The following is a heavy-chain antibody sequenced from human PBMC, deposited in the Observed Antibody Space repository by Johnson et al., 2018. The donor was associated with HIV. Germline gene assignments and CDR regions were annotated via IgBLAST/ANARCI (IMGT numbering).Heavy chain of an antibody. J-gene: IGHJ3*02. D-gene: IGHD3-10*01. CDR1: GLSFNSYV. CDR3: ARGGPLTMVQDALDT. V-gene: IGHV3-30*04. CDR2: ISYDGTKI. Sequence: QVQLVESGGGVVQPRRSLRLSCVASGLSFNSYVMHWVRQAPGKGLQWVAVISYDGTKIHYKDSVKGRFTISRDNSKNTFYLQMNSLTAEDTAVYFCARGGPLTMVQDALDTWGQGTMVIVSA.